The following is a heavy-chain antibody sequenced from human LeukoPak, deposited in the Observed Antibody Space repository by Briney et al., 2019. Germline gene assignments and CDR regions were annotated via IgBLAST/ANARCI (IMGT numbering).Heavy chain of an antibody. CDR2: IYPGDSDT. CDR1: GYIFANYW. Sequence: GESLKISCRGSGYIFANYWIGWVRQMPAKGLEWMGIIYPGDSDTRYSPSFEGQVTMSADKSISTAYLQWSSLKASDTAMYYCARVRTYGDYAMNYWGQGTLVTVSS. CDR3: ARVRTYGDYAMNY. J-gene: IGHJ4*02. V-gene: IGHV5-51*01. D-gene: IGHD4-17*01.